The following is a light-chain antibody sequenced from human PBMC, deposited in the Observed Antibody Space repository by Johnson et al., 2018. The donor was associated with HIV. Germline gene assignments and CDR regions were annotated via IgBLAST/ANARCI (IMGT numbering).Light chain of an antibody. V-gene: IGLV1-51*02. CDR2: ESN. CDR1: SSNIGNND. CDR3: GTWDSSLGAFV. Sequence: QPVLTQPPSVSAAPGQKVTISCSGSSSNIGNNDVSWYQHLPGTAPKLLIYESNKRPSGIPDRFSGSESGTSATLGITGLQTGDEADYYCGTWDSSLGAFVFGTGTKFTVL. J-gene: IGLJ1*01.